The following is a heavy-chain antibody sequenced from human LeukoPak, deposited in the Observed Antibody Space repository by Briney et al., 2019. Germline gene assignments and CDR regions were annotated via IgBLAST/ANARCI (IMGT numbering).Heavy chain of an antibody. CDR2: FDPEDGET. CDR3: ATAVTTVVTPDLGPPVDY. CDR1: GYTLTELS. J-gene: IGHJ4*01. D-gene: IGHD4-23*01. Sequence: GASVKVSCKVSGYTLTELSMHWVRQAPGKGLEWMGGFDPEDGETIYAQKFQGRVTMTEDTSTDTAYMELSSLRSEDTAVYYCATAVTTVVTPDLGPPVDYWGXXTLVTVSS. V-gene: IGHV1-24*01.